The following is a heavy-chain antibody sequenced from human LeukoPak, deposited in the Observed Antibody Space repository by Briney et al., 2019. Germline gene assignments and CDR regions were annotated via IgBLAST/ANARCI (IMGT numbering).Heavy chain of an antibody. D-gene: IGHD1-26*01. CDR1: GYTFTSYV. J-gene: IGHJ4*02. V-gene: IGHV1-18*01. CDR3: ARDGSGTYSFDY. CDR2: ISAYSGDT. Sequence: ASVKVSCKASGYTFTSYVISWVRQAPGQGLEWMGWISAYSGDTNSAQNLQGRVTMTTDTSTSTAYKELRSLRSDDTAVYYCARDGSGTYSFDYWGQGTLVTVSS.